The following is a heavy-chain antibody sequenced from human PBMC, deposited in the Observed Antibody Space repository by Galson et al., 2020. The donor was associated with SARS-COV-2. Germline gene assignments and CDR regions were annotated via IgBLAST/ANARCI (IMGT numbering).Heavy chain of an antibody. CDR2: INHSGST. D-gene: IGHD2-21*02. J-gene: IGHJ6*02. Sequence: SETLSLTCAVYGGSFSGYYWSWIRQPPGKGLEWIGEINHSGSTNYNPSLKSRVTISVDTSKNQFSLKLSSVTAADTAVYYCARAYCGGDCYSNQLGYYYYYGMDVWGQGTTVTVSS. CDR3: ARAYCGGDCYSNQLGYYYYYGMDV. CDR1: GGSFSGYY. V-gene: IGHV4-34*01.